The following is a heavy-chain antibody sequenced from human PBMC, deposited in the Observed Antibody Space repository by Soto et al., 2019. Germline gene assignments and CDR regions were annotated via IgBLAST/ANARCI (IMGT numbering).Heavy chain of an antibody. D-gene: IGHD2-15*01. CDR2: ISAYNGNT. V-gene: IGHV1-18*01. CDR3: ARDGDACSGGSCYSNY. J-gene: IGHJ4*02. CDR1: GGTFSSYT. Sequence: GASVKVSCKASGGTFSSYTISWVRQAPGQGLEWMGWISAYNGNTNYAQKLQGRVTMTTDTSTSTAYMELRSLRSDDTAVYYCARDGDACSGGSCYSNYWGKGTLVTVSS.